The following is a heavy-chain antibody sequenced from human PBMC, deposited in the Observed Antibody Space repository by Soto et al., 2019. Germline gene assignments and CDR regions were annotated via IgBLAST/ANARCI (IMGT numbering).Heavy chain of an antibody. Sequence: LSLTCAASGFTFDDYAMHWVRQAPGKGLEWVSGISWNSGSIGYADSVKGRFTISRDNAKNSLYLQMNSLRAEDTALYYCAKDMEGGDIVVVPALIAALSFDYWGQGTLVTVSS. CDR3: AKDMEGGDIVVVPALIAALSFDY. CDR2: ISWNSGSI. CDR1: GFTFDDYA. V-gene: IGHV3-9*01. J-gene: IGHJ4*02. D-gene: IGHD2-2*01.